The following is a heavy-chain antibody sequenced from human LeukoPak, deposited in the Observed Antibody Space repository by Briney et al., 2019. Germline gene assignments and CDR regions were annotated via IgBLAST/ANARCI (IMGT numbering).Heavy chain of an antibody. CDR1: GGSISSYY. Sequence: PSETLSLTCTVSGGSISSYYWSWIRQPPGKGLEWIGYIYYSGSTNYNPSLKSRVTISVDTSKNQFSLKLSSVTAADTAVYYCARDYGDYVRYYYGMDVWGQGTTVTVSS. J-gene: IGHJ6*02. V-gene: IGHV4-59*01. CDR3: ARDYGDYVRYYYGMDV. D-gene: IGHD4-17*01. CDR2: IYYSGST.